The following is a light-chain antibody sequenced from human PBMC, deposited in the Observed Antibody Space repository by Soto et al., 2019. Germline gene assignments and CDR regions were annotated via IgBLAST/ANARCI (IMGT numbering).Light chain of an antibody. CDR1: SGDIGSYNR. CDR3: SSYTSSSTYV. CDR2: DVT. Sequence: QSALTQPASVSGSPGQSITISCTGTSGDIGSYNRVSWYQQHPGKAPKLIICDVTNRPSGVSNRFSGSKSGNTASLTISGLRSEDEADYYCSSYTSSSTYVFGTGTKLTVL. J-gene: IGLJ1*01. V-gene: IGLV2-14*03.